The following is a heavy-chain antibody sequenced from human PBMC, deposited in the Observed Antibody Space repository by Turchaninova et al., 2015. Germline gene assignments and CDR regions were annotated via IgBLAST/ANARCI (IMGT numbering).Heavy chain of an antibody. J-gene: IGHJ4*02. V-gene: IGHV1-69*01. D-gene: IGHD3-9*01. CDR3: ARTGDYDILTGYYYYFDY. CDR1: GGPVGSYG. Sequence: QVQLVQSGAEVRKPGSSGTVSCKASGGPVGSYGISWVRNATGKGLEWRGGIIPSVWTAKDEQKFQGRVTITADESTTTAYMELSSLRSEDTAVYYCARTGDYDILTGYYYYFDYWGQGTLVTVSS. CDR2: IIPSVWTA.